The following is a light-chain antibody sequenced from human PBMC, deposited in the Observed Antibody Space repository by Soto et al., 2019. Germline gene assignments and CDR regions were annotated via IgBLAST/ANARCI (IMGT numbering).Light chain of an antibody. CDR2: DAY. CDR1: QSISSY. V-gene: IGKV3-11*01. CDR3: KQRSNWPWT. Sequence: EIVLTQSPATLSLSPGERATLSCRASQSISSYLAWYQQKPGQAPRLLIYDAYNRATGIPARFSGSGSGTDFTLTIRSLEPEDFAVYYCKQRSNWPWTFGQGTKEDIK. J-gene: IGKJ1*01.